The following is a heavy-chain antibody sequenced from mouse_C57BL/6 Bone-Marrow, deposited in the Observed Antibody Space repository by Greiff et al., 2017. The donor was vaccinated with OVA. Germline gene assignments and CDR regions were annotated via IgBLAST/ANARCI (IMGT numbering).Heavy chain of an antibody. Sequence: VQLKQSGPELVKPGASVKISCKASGYTFTDYYMNWVKQSHGKSLEWIGDINPNNGGTSYNQKFKGKATLTVDKSSSTAYMGLRSLTSEDSAVYYCARSGKGYYFDYWGQGTTLTVSS. V-gene: IGHV1-26*01. CDR3: ARSGKGYYFDY. CDR2: INPNNGGT. J-gene: IGHJ2*01. CDR1: GYTFTDYY. D-gene: IGHD3-1*01.